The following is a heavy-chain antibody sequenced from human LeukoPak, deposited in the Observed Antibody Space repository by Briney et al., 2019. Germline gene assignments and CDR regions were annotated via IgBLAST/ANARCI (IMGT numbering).Heavy chain of an antibody. J-gene: IGHJ4*02. V-gene: IGHV3-30*04. CDR1: GFTFSSYA. CDR3: ARYYYDSSGYSAPGDY. CDR2: ISYDGSNK. D-gene: IGHD3-22*01. Sequence: AGTLRLSCAASGFTFSSYAMHWVRQAPGKGLEWVAVISYDGSNKYYADSVKGRFTISRDNSKNTLYLQMNSLRAEDTAVYYCARYYYDSSGYSAPGDYWGQGTLVTVSS.